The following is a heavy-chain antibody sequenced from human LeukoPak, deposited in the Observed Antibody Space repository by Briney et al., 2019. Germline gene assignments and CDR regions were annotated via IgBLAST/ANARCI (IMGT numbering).Heavy chain of an antibody. CDR2: ISGSDTYT. CDR1: GFTFGRYA. D-gene: IGHD3-10*01. V-gene: IGHV3-23*01. CDR3: AKDRGGRVSGYEGADY. Sequence: GGSLRLSCAASGFTFGRYAMNWVRQAPGKGLEWLSAISGSDTYTYYPDSVKGRFTISRDNSKNTLYLQMSSLRADDTAVYYCAKDRGGRVSGYEGADYWGQGTLVTVSS. J-gene: IGHJ4*02.